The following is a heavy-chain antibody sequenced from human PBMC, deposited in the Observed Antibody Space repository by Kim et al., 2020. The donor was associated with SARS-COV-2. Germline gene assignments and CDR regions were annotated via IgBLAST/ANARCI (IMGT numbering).Heavy chain of an antibody. J-gene: IGHJ4*02. V-gene: IGHV3-53*01. Sequence: GGSLRLSCAGSGLTVSGNYMSWVRQAPGKGLEWVSVIYDGGTTNYADSVKGRFTISRDNSKNTLYLQMNSLRAEDTAVYYCARDYHYWGQGTLGTVSS. CDR2: IYDGGTT. CDR3: ARDYHY. CDR1: GLTVSGNY. D-gene: IGHD2-2*01.